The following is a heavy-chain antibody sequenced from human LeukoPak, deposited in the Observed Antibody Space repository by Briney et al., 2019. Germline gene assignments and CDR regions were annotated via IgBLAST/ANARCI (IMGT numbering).Heavy chain of an antibody. CDR1: GFTFSSYW. CDR3: AKGSVYLLWFGELFGQTFDI. J-gene: IGHJ4*02. CDR2: INSDGSSI. Sequence: GGSLRLSCAASGFTFSSYWMHWVRQAPGKGLVWVSRINSDGSSITYADSVKGRFTISRDNAKNTLFLQMNSLRVEDTAVYYCAKGSVYLLWFGELFGQTFDIWGQGTLVTVSS. D-gene: IGHD3-10*01. V-gene: IGHV3-74*03.